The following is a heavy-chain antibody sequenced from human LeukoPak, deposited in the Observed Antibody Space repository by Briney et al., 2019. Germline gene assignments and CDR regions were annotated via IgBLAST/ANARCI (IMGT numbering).Heavy chain of an antibody. CDR2: ISGIGNST. D-gene: IGHD3-10*01. CDR1: GFTFRSYA. V-gene: IGHV3-23*01. J-gene: IGHJ4*02. Sequence: QPGGSLRLSCAASGFTFRSYAMTWVRQAPGKGLEWVSAISGIGNSTYYADSVKGRFTISRDNSKNTLYLQMNSLRAEDTAVYYCAKEGWPSYYGSGSLHPSHYFDYWGQGTLVTVSS. CDR3: AKEGWPSYYGSGSLHPSHYFDY.